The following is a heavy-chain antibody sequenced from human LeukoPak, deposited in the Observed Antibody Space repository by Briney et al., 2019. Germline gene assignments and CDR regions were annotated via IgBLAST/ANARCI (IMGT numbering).Heavy chain of an antibody. CDR3: AREDTGEFDY. CDR1: GGSISSYY. J-gene: IGHJ3*01. V-gene: IGHV4-59*01. Sequence: PSETLSLTCTVSGGSISSYYWSWIRQPPGKGLEWIGNIYYSGSTNYNPSLKSRVTMSIDTSKNQFSLKLSSVTPADTAVYYCAREDTGEFDYWGQGTMVTVSS. D-gene: IGHD3-9*01. CDR2: IYYSGST.